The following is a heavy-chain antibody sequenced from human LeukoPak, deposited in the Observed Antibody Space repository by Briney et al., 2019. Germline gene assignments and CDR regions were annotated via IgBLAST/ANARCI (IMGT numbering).Heavy chain of an antibody. CDR3: VSTLVVPAAMDWFDP. D-gene: IGHD2-2*01. J-gene: IGHJ5*02. CDR2: IIPILGIA. CDR1: GGTFSSYA. V-gene: IGHV1-69*04. Sequence: GASVKVSCKASGGTFSSYAISWVRQAPGQGLEWMGRIIPILGIANYAQKFQGRVTITADKSTSTAYKELSSLRSEDTAVYYCVSTLVVPAAMDWFDPWGQGTLVTVSS.